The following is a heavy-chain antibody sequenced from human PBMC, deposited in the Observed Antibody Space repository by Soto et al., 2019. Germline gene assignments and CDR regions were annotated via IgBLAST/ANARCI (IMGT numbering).Heavy chain of an antibody. CDR2: INHSGST. Sequence: SETVSLTXAVNGGSFSGYYWSWIRQSPGKGLEWIGEINHSGSTKYNPSLTSRVTISVDTSKNQFSLKLSSVTAADTAVYYCARSVQLWTPFDYWGQGTLVTVSS. V-gene: IGHV4-34*01. J-gene: IGHJ4*02. CDR3: ARSVQLWTPFDY. CDR1: GGSFSGYY. D-gene: IGHD5-18*01.